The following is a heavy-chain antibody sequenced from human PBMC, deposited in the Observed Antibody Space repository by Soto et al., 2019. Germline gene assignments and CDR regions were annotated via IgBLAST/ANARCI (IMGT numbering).Heavy chain of an antibody. Sequence: GGSLRLSCSASGFTFSDYAMHWVRQSPGKGLQYVSSISSDGGSTYSAASVKGRFTISRDNSKNTLYLQMSSLRAEDTAVYYCVKDHYDSSGYPDYWGQGTLVTVSS. D-gene: IGHD3-22*01. J-gene: IGHJ4*02. CDR2: ISSDGGST. CDR1: GFTFSDYA. CDR3: VKDHYDSSGYPDY. V-gene: IGHV3-64D*06.